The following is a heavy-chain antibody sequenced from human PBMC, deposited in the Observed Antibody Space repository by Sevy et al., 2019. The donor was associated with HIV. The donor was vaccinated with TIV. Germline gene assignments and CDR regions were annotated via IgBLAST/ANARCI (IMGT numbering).Heavy chain of an antibody. Sequence: VGSLRLSCAASGFTFSSYGMHWVRQAPGKGLEWVAVIWYDGSNKYYADSVKGRFTISRDNSKNTLYLQMNSLRAEDTAVYYCARAKDIVVVPAAIPYYYYYGMDVWGQGTTVTVSS. CDR3: ARAKDIVVVPAAIPYYYYYGMDV. D-gene: IGHD2-2*01. J-gene: IGHJ6*02. CDR1: GFTFSSYG. CDR2: IWYDGSNK. V-gene: IGHV3-33*01.